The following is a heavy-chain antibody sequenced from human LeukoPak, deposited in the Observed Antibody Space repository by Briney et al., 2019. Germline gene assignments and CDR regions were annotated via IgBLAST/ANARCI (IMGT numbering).Heavy chain of an antibody. CDR3: AGVRRTYYYDSSGYYPYGGFDY. J-gene: IGHJ4*02. V-gene: IGHV4-34*01. CDR2: INHSGGT. CDR1: GGSFSGYY. D-gene: IGHD3-22*01. Sequence: SETLSLTCAVYGGSFSGYYWSWIRQPPGKGLEWIGEINHSGGTNYNPSLKSRVTISVDTSKNQFSLKLSSVTAADTAVYYCAGVRRTYYYDSSGYYPYGGFDYWGQGTLVTVSS.